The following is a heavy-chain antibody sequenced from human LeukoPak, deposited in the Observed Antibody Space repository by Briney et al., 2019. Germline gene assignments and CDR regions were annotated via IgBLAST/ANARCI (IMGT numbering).Heavy chain of an antibody. V-gene: IGHV1-58*01. CDR3: AAELYGVYTDCCTFHL. Sequence: SVKVSCKTSGFTFSTSAVQWVRQARGQRLEWIGWIIVGSGATNYAQSLQGRFTITRDMSTNTAYMELSSLGSEDSAVYYCAAELYGVYTDCCTFHLWGQGTLVTVSS. J-gene: IGHJ3*01. D-gene: IGHD4-17*01. CDR2: IIVGSGAT. CDR1: GFTFSTSA.